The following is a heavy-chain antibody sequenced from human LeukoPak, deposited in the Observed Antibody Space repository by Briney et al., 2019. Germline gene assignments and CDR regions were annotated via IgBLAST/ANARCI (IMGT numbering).Heavy chain of an antibody. D-gene: IGHD1-26*01. CDR2: IYTSGST. V-gene: IGHV4-61*02. CDR3: AARIVGAISFDY. J-gene: IGHJ4*02. Sequence: PSQTLSLTCTVSGGSISSGSYYWSWIRQPAGKGLEWIGRIYTSGSTNYNPPLKSRVTISVDTSKNQFSLKLSSVTAADTAVYYCAARIVGAISFDYWGQGTLVTVSS. CDR1: GGSISSGSYY.